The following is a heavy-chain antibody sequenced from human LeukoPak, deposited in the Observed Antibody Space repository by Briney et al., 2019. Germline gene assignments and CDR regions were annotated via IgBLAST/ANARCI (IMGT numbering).Heavy chain of an antibody. V-gene: IGHV3-7*01. CDR1: EFTFRSYW. D-gene: IGHD2-2*01. CDR3: ARTRSSTSCYWFGY. J-gene: IGHJ4*02. Sequence: GGSLRLSCAASEFTFRSYWMSWVRQAPGKGLEWVGNIKQDGSEKYYVDSVKGRFTISRDNAKNSLYLQMNSLRAEDTAVYYCARTRSSTSCYWFGYWGQGTLVTVSS. CDR2: IKQDGSEK.